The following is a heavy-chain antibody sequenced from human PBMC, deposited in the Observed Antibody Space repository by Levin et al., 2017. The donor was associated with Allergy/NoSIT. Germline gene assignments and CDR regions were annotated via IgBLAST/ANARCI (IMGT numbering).Heavy chain of an antibody. CDR2: IWYDGSNK. V-gene: IGHV3-33*01. CDR1: GFTFSSYG. D-gene: IGHD2-15*01. CDR3: ASARAGYCSGGSCYALGD. J-gene: IGHJ4*02. Sequence: GGSLRLSCAASGFTFSSYGMHWVRQAPGKGLEWVAVIWYDGSNKYYADSVKGRFTISRDNSKNTLYLQMNSLRAEDTAVYYCASARAGYCSGGSCYALGDWGQGTLVTVSS.